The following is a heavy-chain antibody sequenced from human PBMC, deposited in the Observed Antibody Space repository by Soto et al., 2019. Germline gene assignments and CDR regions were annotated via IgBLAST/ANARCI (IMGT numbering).Heavy chain of an antibody. V-gene: IGHV4-30-4*01. CDR1: GGSISSGDYY. CDR3: AGYCISTSCYADY. CDR2: IYYSGST. Sequence: SETLSLTCTVSGGSISSGDYYWSWIRQPPGKGLEWIGYIYYSGSTYYNPSLKSRVTISVDTSKNQFSLKLSSVTAADTAVYYCAGYCISTSCYADYWGQGTLVTVSS. D-gene: IGHD2-2*01. J-gene: IGHJ4*02.